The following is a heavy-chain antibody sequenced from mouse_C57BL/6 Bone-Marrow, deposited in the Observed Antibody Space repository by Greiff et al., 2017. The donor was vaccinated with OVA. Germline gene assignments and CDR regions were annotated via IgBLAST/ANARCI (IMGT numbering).Heavy chain of an antibody. D-gene: IGHD2-10*01. CDR3: ARSYYPFAY. J-gene: IGHJ3*01. CDR2: IRNKANGYTT. CDR1: GFTFTDYY. V-gene: IGHV7-3*01. Sequence: EVKLVESGGGLVQPGGSLSLSCAASGFTFTDYYMSWVRQPPGKALEWLGFIRNKANGYTTEYSASVKGRFTISRDNSQSILYLQMNALRAEDSATYYCARSYYPFAYWGQGTLVTVSA.